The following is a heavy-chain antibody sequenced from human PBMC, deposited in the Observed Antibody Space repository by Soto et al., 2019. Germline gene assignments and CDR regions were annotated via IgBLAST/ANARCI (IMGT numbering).Heavy chain of an antibody. V-gene: IGHV3-53*04. CDR1: GFTVSSNY. J-gene: IGHJ4*02. D-gene: IGHD6-19*01. CDR3: ARREGSDGDYFDY. Sequence: EVQLVESGGGLVQPGGSLRLSCAASGFTVSSNYMSWVRQAPGKGLEWVSVIYSGGSTYYADSVKGRFTISRHNSKNTLYLQMYRLNAEDTAVYYLARREGSDGDYFDYWGQGTLVTVS. CDR2: IYSGGST.